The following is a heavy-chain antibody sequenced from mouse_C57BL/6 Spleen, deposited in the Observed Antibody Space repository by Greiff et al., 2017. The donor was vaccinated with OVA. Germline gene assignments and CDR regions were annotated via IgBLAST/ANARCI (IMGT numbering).Heavy chain of an antibody. J-gene: IGHJ3*01. Sequence: VQLQQSGPELVKPGASVKISCKASGYTFTDYYMNWVKQSHGKSLEWIGDINPNNGGTSYNQKFKGKATLTVDKSSSTAYMELRSLTSEDSAVYYCASGRTGTPFAYWGQGTLVTVSA. D-gene: IGHD4-1*01. CDR2: INPNNGGT. CDR1: GYTFTDYY. CDR3: ASGRTGTPFAY. V-gene: IGHV1-26*01.